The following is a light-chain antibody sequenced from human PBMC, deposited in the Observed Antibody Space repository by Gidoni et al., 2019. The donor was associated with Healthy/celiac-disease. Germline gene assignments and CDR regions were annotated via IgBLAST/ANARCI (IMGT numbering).Light chain of an antibody. CDR1: QSISSW. Sequence: DIQMTRSPSTLSASVGDRVTITCRASQSISSWLAWYQQKPGKAPKLLIYKASSLESGVPSRFSGSGSGTEFTLTISRLQPDDFATYYCQQYNSYSSTFGQGTKLEIK. J-gene: IGKJ2*01. CDR3: QQYNSYSST. V-gene: IGKV1-5*03. CDR2: KAS.